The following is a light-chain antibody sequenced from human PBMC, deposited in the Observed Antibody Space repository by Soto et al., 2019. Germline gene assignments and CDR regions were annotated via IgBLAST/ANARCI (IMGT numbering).Light chain of an antibody. Sequence: QSALTQPPSASGSPGQSVTISCTGTSSDVGGYNYVSWYQQHPGKVPKLMIYEVSKRPSGVPDRCSGSKSGNTASLTVSGLQAEDEADYYCSTYAGSNNFVVFGGGTKLTVL. CDR2: EVS. J-gene: IGLJ2*01. V-gene: IGLV2-8*01. CDR1: SSDVGGYNY. CDR3: STYAGSNNFVV.